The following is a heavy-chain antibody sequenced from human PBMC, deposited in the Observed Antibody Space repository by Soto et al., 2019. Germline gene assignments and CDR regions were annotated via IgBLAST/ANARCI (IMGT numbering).Heavy chain of an antibody. CDR1: GGSFSGYD. CDR2: INHSGST. V-gene: IGHV4-34*01. D-gene: IGHD3-22*01. CDR3: ARGLDSSGYYYFLDY. Sequence: QVQLQQWGAGLLKPSETLSLTCAVYGGSFSGYDWSWIRQPPGKGLEWIGEINHSGSTNYNPSLKSRVTISVDTSKNQFSLKLSSVTAADTDVYYCARGLDSSGYYYFLDYWGQGTLVTVSS. J-gene: IGHJ4*02.